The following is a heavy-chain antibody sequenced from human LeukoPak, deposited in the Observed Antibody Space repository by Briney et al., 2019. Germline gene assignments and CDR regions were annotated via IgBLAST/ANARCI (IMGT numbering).Heavy chain of an antibody. Sequence: SETLSLTCTVSGGSISSSSYYWGWIRQPPGKGLEWIGSIFYSGSSYYNPSLKSRVTISVDTSKNQFSLKLSSVTAADTAVYYCARRLYYYNSSGYYYTNFDYWGQGTLVTVSS. V-gene: IGHV4-39*07. CDR3: ARRLYYYNSSGYYYTNFDY. CDR2: IFYSGSS. D-gene: IGHD3-22*01. CDR1: GGSISSSSYY. J-gene: IGHJ4*02.